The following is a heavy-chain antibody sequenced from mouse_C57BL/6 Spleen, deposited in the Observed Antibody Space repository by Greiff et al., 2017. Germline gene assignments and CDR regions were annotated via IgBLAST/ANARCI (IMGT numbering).Heavy chain of an antibody. CDR2: IWSDGST. V-gene: IGHV2-6-1*01. J-gene: IGHJ1*03. D-gene: IGHD1-1*01. Sequence: VMLVESGPGLVAPSQSLSITCTVSGFSLTSYGVHWVRQPPGKGLEWLVVIWSDGSTTYNSALKSRLSISKDNSKSQVFVKMNSLQTDDTAMYYCARHYYGSSYWYFDVWGTGTTVTVSS. CDR1: GFSLTSYG. CDR3: ARHYYGSSYWYFDV.